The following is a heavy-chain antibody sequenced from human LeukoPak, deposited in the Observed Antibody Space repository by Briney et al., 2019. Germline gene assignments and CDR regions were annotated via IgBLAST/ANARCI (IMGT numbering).Heavy chain of an antibody. D-gene: IGHD2-8*01. CDR1: GGSISSRPYY. CDR3: ARGGGCTNGVCYYSDY. CDR2: ISYSGTT. V-gene: IGHV4-39*07. J-gene: IGHJ4*02. Sequence: SETLSLTCTVSGGSISSRPYYWGWVRQPPGKGLEWIGTISYSGTTYYNPSLKSRVTISVDTSKNQFSLKLSSVTAADTAVYYCARGGGCTNGVCYYSDYWGQGTLVTVSS.